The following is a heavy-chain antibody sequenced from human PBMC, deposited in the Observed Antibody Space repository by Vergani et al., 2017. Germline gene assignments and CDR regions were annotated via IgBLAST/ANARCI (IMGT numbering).Heavy chain of an antibody. CDR3: ATDSSTIGFYMDV. CDR1: GHSLSELY. V-gene: IGHV1-24*01. J-gene: IGHJ6*03. Sequence: QVQLVQSGAEVKRPGASVKVSCKVSGHSLSELYMHWVRQTPGKGLEWMGYLDPENDKTVYAEKFQGRVSMTEDTSAGTAYMELSRLRSEDTAVYYCATDSSTIGFYMDVWGKGTTIIVSS. D-gene: IGHD3-16*01. CDR2: LDPENDKT.